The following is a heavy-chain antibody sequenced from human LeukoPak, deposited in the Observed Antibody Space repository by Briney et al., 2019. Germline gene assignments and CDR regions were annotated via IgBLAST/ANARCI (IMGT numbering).Heavy chain of an antibody. J-gene: IGHJ4*02. CDR1: GGSISSGSYY. CDR3: ARDRYYYDSSGYQALLDY. D-gene: IGHD3-22*01. CDR2: IYTSGST. Sequence: SQTLSLTCTVSGGSISSGSYYWGWIRQPAGKGLEWIGRIYTSGSTNCNPSLKSRVTRSVDPSKNQVSLKLSSITAPDTAVYYRARDRYYYDSSGYQALLDYWGQGTLVTVSS. V-gene: IGHV4-61*02.